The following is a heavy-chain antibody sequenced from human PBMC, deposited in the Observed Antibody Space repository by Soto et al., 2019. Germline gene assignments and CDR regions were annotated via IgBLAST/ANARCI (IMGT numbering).Heavy chain of an antibody. J-gene: IGHJ4*02. D-gene: IGHD3-9*01. CDR1: GYTFTSYA. CDR3: ARGTLRYFDWLFPTLDY. Sequence: ASVKVSCKASGYTFTSYAMQWVRQAPGQRLEWMGWINAGNGNTKYSQKFQGRVTITRDTSASTAYMELSSLRSEDTAVYYCARGTLRYFDWLFPTLDYWGQGTLVTVSS. V-gene: IGHV1-3*01. CDR2: INAGNGNT.